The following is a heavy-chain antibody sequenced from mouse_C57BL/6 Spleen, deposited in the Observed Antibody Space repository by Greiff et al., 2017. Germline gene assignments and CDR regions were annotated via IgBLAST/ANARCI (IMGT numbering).Heavy chain of an antibody. Sequence: QVQLQQPGAELVRPGSSVKLSCKASGYTFTSYWMHWVKQRPIQGLEWIGNIDPSDSETHYNQKFKDKATLTVDKSSSTAYMHLSSLTSEDSAVYYCARGGERAMEDWGQGTSVTVSS. V-gene: IGHV1-52*01. CDR3: ARGGERAMED. CDR1: GYTFTSYW. J-gene: IGHJ4*01. CDR2: IDPSDSET.